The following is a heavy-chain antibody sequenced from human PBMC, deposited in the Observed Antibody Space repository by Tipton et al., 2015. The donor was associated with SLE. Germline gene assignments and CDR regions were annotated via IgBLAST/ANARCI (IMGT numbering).Heavy chain of an antibody. V-gene: IGHV3-23*01. D-gene: IGHD3-16*01. J-gene: IGHJ3*02. CDR3: AKDRGGGLDAFDI. Sequence: SLRLSCAASGFTFSSYAMSWVRQAPGKGLEWVSAISGSGGSTYYADSVKGRFTISRDNSKNTLYLQMNSLRAEDTAVYYCAKDRGGGLDAFDIWGQGTMVTVSS. CDR2: ISGSGGST. CDR1: GFTFSSYA.